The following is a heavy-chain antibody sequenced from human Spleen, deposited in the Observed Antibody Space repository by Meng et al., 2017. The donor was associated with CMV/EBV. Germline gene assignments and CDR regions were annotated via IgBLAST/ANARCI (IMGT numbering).Heavy chain of an antibody. CDR1: ECTFSGYG. V-gene: IGHV3-30*02. CDR3: AKDITGQH. J-gene: IGHJ1*01. Sequence: LRLSCAAAECTFSGYGLQGVREAPGKGLEWVAFILLDGNSKYYAASVKGRFTISRDNSKNTLYLQMNSLRAEDTAVYYCAKDITGQHWGQGTLVTVSS. D-gene: IGHD3-10*01. CDR2: ILLDGNSK.